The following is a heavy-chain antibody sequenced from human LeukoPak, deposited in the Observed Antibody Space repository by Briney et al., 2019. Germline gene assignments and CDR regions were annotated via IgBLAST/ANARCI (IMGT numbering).Heavy chain of an antibody. CDR2: IYDRGPA. CDR3: ARHSRQAGTVTGPFQH. J-gene: IGHJ1*01. V-gene: IGHV4-30-2*01. CDR1: GYAIISGGFS. Sequence: SETLSLTCTVSGYAIISGGFSWNWSRQPPGKGLAWTGCIYDRGPAHYNPSLKSRFTISVDRPKNQFFLNVTSLTAADTAVYYCARHSRQAGTVTGPFQHWRQGTLVTVSS. D-gene: IGHD4-17*01.